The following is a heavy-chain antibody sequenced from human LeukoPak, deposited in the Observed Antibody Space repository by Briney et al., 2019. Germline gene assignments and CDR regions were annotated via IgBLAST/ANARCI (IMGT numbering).Heavy chain of an antibody. D-gene: IGHD6-19*01. Sequence: SETLSLTCTVSGGSISSYYWSWIRQPAGKGLEWIGRIYTSGSTNYNPSLKSRVTMSVDTSKNQFSLKLSSVTSADTAVYYCARAIAVAGYNWFDPWGQGTLVTVSS. CDR2: IYTSGST. J-gene: IGHJ5*02. CDR1: GGSISSYY. CDR3: ARAIAVAGYNWFDP. V-gene: IGHV4-4*07.